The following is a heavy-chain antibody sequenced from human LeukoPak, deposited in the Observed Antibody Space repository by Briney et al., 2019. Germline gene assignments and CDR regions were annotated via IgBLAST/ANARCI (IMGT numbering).Heavy chain of an antibody. D-gene: IGHD6-13*01. CDR3: ARATRGSSSWYHWFDP. J-gene: IGHJ5*02. CDR1: GDSVSSNSAA. CDR2: TYYRSKWYN. Sequence: SQTLSLTCAISGDSVSSNSAAWNWIRQSPSRGLEWLGRTYYRSKWYNDYAVSVKSRITINPDTSKNQFSLQLNSVTPEDTAVYCCARATRGSSSWYHWFDPWGQGTLVTVSS. V-gene: IGHV6-1*01.